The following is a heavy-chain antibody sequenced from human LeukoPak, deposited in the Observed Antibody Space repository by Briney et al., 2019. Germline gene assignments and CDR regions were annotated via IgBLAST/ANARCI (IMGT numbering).Heavy chain of an antibody. CDR3: ARVADLGGMY. CDR1: AGSISSGGYY. Sequence: PSQTLSLTCTVSAGSISSGGYYWSWIRQHPGKCLEWIGYIYYSGSTYYNPSLKSRVTISVDTSKNQFSLKLSSVTAADTAVYYCARVADLGGMYWGQGTLVTVSS. CDR2: IYYSGST. J-gene: IGHJ4*02. V-gene: IGHV4-31*03. D-gene: IGHD1-14*01.